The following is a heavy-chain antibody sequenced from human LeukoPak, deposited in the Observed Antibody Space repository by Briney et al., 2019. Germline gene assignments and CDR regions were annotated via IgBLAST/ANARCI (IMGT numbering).Heavy chain of an antibody. Sequence: ASVKVSCKTYGSTFTWFLIHWVRQAPGQGLEWVGTINPRGDITSYAQRFQGRVTLAEDTSTSTFYMELSSLTSDDTAVYFCARPAYCDGTNCGYWLDPWGPGTLVTVSS. J-gene: IGHJ5*02. CDR1: GSTFTWFL. CDR2: INPRGDIT. CDR3: ARPAYCDGTNCGYWLDP. D-gene: IGHD2-21*01. V-gene: IGHV1-46*01.